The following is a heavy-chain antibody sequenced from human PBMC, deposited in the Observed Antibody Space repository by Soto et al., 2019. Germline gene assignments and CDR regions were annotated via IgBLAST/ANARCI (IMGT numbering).Heavy chain of an antibody. Sequence: ASVKVSCKASGYTFTSYDINWVRQATLQVLEWMVWMNPNSGNTGYAQKFQGRVTMTRNTYISTAYMELSSLRSEDTSVYYCASLLFGEFAWGQGTMVTVSS. CDR1: GYTFTSYD. D-gene: IGHD3-10*02. V-gene: IGHV1-8*01. CDR2: MNPNSGNT. J-gene: IGHJ5*02. CDR3: ASLLFGEFA.